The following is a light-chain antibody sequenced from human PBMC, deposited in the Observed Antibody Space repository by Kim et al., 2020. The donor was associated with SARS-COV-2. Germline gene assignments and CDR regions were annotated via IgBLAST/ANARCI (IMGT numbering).Light chain of an antibody. CDR3: ATWDDSLDVWR. CDR1: ASNIGSNT. Sequence: QSVLSQPASASGTPGQTVTISCFGSASNIGSNTVNWYQQFPGTAPKLLIDTNNRRPSGVPDRVSGSKSGTSASLAISGLQSEDEADYYCATWDDSLDVWRLGGGKKLTVL. J-gene: IGLJ3*02. V-gene: IGLV1-44*01. CDR2: TNN.